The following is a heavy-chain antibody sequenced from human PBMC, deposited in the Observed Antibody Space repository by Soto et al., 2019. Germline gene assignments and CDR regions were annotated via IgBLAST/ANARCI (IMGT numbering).Heavy chain of an antibody. CDR3: ARAVGIVVVPAAYDY. CDR2: ISAYNGNT. Sequence: ASVKVSCKASGYTFTGYGISWVRQAPGQGLEWMGWISAYNGNTNYAQKLQGRVTMTTDTSTSTAYMELRSLRSDDTAVYYCARAVGIVVVPAAYDYWGQGTLVTVSS. V-gene: IGHV1-18*01. CDR1: GYTFTGYG. D-gene: IGHD2-2*03. J-gene: IGHJ4*02.